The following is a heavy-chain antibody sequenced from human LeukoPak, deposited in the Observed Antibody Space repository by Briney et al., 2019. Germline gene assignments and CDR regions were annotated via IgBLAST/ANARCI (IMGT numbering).Heavy chain of an antibody. D-gene: IGHD6-19*01. Sequence: ASVKVSCKASGYIFSKYDIHWIQQAPGKGLEWVGRVDPEDGGAIYAQKFRGRVTISADTSTDTAYMELTGLKSDDTAVYYCARAPRGSSVWYVIYWGQGTLVTVSS. CDR1: GYIFSKYD. J-gene: IGHJ4*02. V-gene: IGHV1-69-2*01. CDR3: ARAPRGSSVWYVIY. CDR2: VDPEDGGA.